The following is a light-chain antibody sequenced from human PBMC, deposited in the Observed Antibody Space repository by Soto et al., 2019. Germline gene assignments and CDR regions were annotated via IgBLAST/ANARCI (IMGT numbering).Light chain of an antibody. V-gene: IGKV1-39*01. CDR1: QTIRNY. CDR3: QHSYTTPRA. J-gene: IGKJ2*01. CDR2: DAS. Sequence: DILMTQSPSLLSASVGARVTITCRSNQTIRNYLNWYQQKPGKAPNLLIHDASSLQNGVPSRFSGRGFGTDFTLTINDLQVADFATYYCQHSYTTPRAFGQGTKIEI.